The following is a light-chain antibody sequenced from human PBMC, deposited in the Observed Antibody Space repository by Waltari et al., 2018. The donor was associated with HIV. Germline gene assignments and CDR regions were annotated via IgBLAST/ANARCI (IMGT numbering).Light chain of an antibody. CDR1: SSLLHSSNNKNY. V-gene: IGKV4-1*01. J-gene: IGKJ4*01. CDR3: QQYYDTPLT. Sequence: IALTQSPDPLAVSLAQMPTIDCKPSSSLLHSSNNKNYFTWYQQKPGKPPKLLISWASTRESGVPDRFSGSGSGTDFTLTISNVQAEDVAVYYCQQYYDTPLTFGGGTKVEIK. CDR2: WAS.